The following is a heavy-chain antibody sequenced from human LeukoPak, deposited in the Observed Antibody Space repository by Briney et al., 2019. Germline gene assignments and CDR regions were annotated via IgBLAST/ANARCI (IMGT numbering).Heavy chain of an antibody. V-gene: IGHV4-39*01. CDR3: ASVRRGFGELLPWFDP. D-gene: IGHD3-10*01. CDR1: GGSISSSSYY. J-gene: IGHJ5*02. Sequence: SETLSLTCTVSGGSISSSSYYWGWIRQPPGKGLEWIGNIYYSGSTYYNPSLKSRVTISLDTSKNQFSPKLSSVTAADTAVYYCASVRRGFGELLPWFDPWGQGTLVTVSS. CDR2: IYYSGST.